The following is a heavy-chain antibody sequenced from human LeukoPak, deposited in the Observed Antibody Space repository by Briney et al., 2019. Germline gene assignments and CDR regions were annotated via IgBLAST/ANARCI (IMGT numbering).Heavy chain of an antibody. Sequence: GGSLRLSCAASGFTFSSYSMNWVRQAPGKRLEWVSSISSSSSYIYYADSVKGRFTISRDNAKNSLYLQMNSLRAEDTAVYYCARDRGISGWPFDYWGQGTLVTVSS. D-gene: IGHD6-19*01. V-gene: IGHV3-21*01. CDR2: ISSSSSYI. CDR3: ARDRGISGWPFDY. CDR1: GFTFSSYS. J-gene: IGHJ4*02.